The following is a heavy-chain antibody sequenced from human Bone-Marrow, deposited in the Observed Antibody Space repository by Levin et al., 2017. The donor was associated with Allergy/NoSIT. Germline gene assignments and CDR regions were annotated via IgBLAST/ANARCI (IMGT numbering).Heavy chain of an antibody. Sequence: PGGSLRLSCEASGFIFSNYLMHWVRQAPGKGLEDVSGISSNGRNTFYADSVKGRFTVSRDNSKNTLYLQMGSLRPEDMGVYYCARLEYAGSEARPIWGQGTLVTVSS. CDR2: ISSNGRNT. D-gene: IGHD3-10*01. V-gene: IGHV3-64*02. CDR1: GFIFSNYL. J-gene: IGHJ4*02. CDR3: ARLEYAGSEARPI.